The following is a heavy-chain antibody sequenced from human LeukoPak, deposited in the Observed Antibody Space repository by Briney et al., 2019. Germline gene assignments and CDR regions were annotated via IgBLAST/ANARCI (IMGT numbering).Heavy chain of an antibody. CDR2: TYISGSA. J-gene: IGHJ3*02. D-gene: IGHD3-22*01. CDR3: ARGHSSGWYLDAFDI. CDR1: GGSISSGGYY. Sequence: SETLSLTCTVSGGSISSGGYYWNWIRQPAGKGLEWIGRTYISGSANYNPSLKSRVTISVDTSKNQISLKLSSVTATDTAMYYCARGHSSGWYLDAFDIWGQGTVVTVSS. V-gene: IGHV4-61*02.